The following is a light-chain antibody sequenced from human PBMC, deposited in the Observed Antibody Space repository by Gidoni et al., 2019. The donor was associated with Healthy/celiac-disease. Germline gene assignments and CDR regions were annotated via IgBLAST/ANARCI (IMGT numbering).Light chain of an antibody. CDR3: AAWDDSLNGRWV. CDR1: SSNIGSNT. CDR2: SNN. J-gene: IGLJ3*02. Sequence: QSVLTHPPSASGTPGQRVTISCSGTSSNIGSNTVNWYQQLPGTAPNLLIYSNNQRPSGVPDRFSGSKSGTSASLAISGLQSEDEADYYCAAWDDSLNGRWVFGGGTKLTVL. V-gene: IGLV1-44*01.